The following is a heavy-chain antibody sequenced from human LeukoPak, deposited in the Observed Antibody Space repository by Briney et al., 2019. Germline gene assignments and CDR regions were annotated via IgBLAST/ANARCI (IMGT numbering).Heavy chain of an antibody. CDR3: ARVSLGELLRYFDY. CDR2: INPNSGGT. D-gene: IGHD1-26*01. Sequence: ASVKVSCKASGYTFTGYYMHWVRQAPGQGLVWMGWINPNSGGTNYAQKFQGRVTMTRDTSISTAYMELSRLRADDTAVYYCARVSLGELLRYFDYWGQGTLVTVSS. J-gene: IGHJ4*02. CDR1: GYTFTGYY. V-gene: IGHV1-2*02.